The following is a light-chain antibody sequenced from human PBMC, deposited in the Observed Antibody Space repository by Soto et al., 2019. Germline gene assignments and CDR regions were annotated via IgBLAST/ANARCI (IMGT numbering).Light chain of an antibody. V-gene: IGLV1-47*01. CDR1: WSNIGKNY. CDR2: TDD. Sequence: QSVLTQPPSASGTPGQRVTISCSGGWSNIGKNYVYWYQHHPGTAPKLLIHTDDQRPSGVPDRFSGSESGTSASLAISGLRSEDEADYYCAAWNDGPSGRVFGGGTKLTVL. J-gene: IGLJ2*01. CDR3: AAWNDGPSGRV.